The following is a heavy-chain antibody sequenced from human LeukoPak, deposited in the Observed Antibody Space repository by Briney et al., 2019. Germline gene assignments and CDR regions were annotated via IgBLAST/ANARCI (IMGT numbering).Heavy chain of an antibody. Sequence: GGSLRLSCGASGFSFSSNSMNWVRQAPGKGLEWVSYISGSGSSIYYVDSVKGRFTISRDNAKNSLYLQMNSLRDEDTAVYYCARDRGSGSYPFDYWGQGTLVTVSS. J-gene: IGHJ4*02. CDR2: ISGSGSSI. CDR1: GFSFSSNS. CDR3: ARDRGSGSYPFDY. V-gene: IGHV3-48*02. D-gene: IGHD3-10*01.